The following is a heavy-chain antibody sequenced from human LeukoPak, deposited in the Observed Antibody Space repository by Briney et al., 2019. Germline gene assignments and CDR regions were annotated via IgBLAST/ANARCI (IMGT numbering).Heavy chain of an antibody. CDR1: GGSISSGSYY. J-gene: IGHJ4*02. V-gene: IGHV4-61*02. CDR2: IYTSGST. Sequence: SETLSLTCTISGGSISSGSYYWSWIRQPAGKGLEWIGRIYTSGSTNYNPSLKSRVTISVDTSKNQFSLKLSFVTAADTAVYYCARGVGAMWFGELLDYWGQGTLVTVSS. D-gene: IGHD3-10*01. CDR3: ARGVGAMWFGELLDY.